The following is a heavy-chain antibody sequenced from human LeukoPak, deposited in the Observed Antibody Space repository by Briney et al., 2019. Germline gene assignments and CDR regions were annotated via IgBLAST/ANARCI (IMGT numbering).Heavy chain of an antibody. J-gene: IGHJ4*02. CDR1: GVSFSGYY. CDR2: INHSGST. V-gene: IGHV4-34*01. CDR3: ARGSSSSSLIDY. Sequence: SETLSLTCAVYGVSFSGYYWSWIRQPPGKGLEWIGEINHSGSTNYNPSLKSRVTISVDTSKNQFSLKLSSVTAADTAVYYCARGSSSSSLIDYWGQGTLVTVSS. D-gene: IGHD6-13*01.